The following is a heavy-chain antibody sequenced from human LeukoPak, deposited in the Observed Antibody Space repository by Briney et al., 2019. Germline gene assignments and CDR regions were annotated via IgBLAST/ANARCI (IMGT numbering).Heavy chain of an antibody. J-gene: IGHJ4*02. Sequence: ASVKVSCKASGYTFTGYYMHWVRQAPGQGLEWMGWINPNSGGTNYAQKFQGRVTMTRDTSISTAYMELSRLRSDDTSVYYSPRAAYDILTGYYHPLDYWGQGTLVTVSS. CDR3: PRAAYDILTGYYHPLDY. CDR1: GYTFTGYY. V-gene: IGHV1-2*02. CDR2: INPNSGGT. D-gene: IGHD3-9*01.